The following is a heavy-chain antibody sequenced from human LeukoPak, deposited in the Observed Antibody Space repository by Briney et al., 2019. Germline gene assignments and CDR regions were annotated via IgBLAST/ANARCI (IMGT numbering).Heavy chain of an antibody. D-gene: IGHD6-13*01. CDR2: INPNSGGT. Sequence: ASVKVSCKTSGYTFTGYFLNWVRQAPGQGLVWMGRINPNSGGTNCGQKFQDRVTLTRDTSIATAYMELSSLTSDDTAVYYCARVDAASLAVHYWGQGTLITVSS. V-gene: IGHV1-2*02. CDR1: GYTFTGYF. J-gene: IGHJ4*02. CDR3: ARVDAASLAVHY.